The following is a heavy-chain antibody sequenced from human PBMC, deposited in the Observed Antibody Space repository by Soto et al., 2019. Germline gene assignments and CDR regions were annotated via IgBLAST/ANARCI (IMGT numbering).Heavy chain of an antibody. V-gene: IGHV3-23*01. D-gene: IGHD6-19*01. CDR3: AKQRPDSSGWFPDY. J-gene: IGHJ4*02. CDR2: ISGSGGST. Sequence: EVQLLESGGGLVQPGGSLRLSCAASGFTFSSYAMTWVRQAPGKGLEWVAAISGSGGSTYYEGSVKGRSDISRDNSKNTLYLLMNSEGAEYTSVDYCAKQRPDSSGWFPDYWGQGTLVTVSS. CDR1: GFTFSSYA.